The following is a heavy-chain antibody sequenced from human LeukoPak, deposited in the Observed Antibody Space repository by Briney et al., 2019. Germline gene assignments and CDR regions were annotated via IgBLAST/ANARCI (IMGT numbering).Heavy chain of an antibody. CDR2: IKQDGSEK. J-gene: IGHJ4*02. V-gene: IGHV3-7*01. D-gene: IGHD6-13*01. CDR1: GFTFSSYW. CDR3: ARGDSSSWFYFDY. Sequence: GGSLRLSCAASGFTFSSYWMSWVRQAPGKGLEWVANIKQDGSEKYYVDSVKGRFTISRDNAKNSLYLQMNSLRAEDTAVYYYARGDSSSWFYFDYWGQGTLVTVSS.